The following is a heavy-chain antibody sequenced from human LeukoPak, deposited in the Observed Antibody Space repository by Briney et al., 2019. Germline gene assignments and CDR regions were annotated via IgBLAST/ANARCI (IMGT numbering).Heavy chain of an antibody. Sequence: PGGSLRLSCAASGFTFSSYGMHWVRQAPGKGLEWVAVISYDGSNKYYADSVKGRFTISRDNSKNTLYLQMNSLRAEDTAVYYCAKALHMYSSGWEYFDYWGQGTLVTVSS. J-gene: IGHJ4*02. V-gene: IGHV3-30*18. CDR3: AKALHMYSSGWEYFDY. CDR1: GFTFSSYG. CDR2: ISYDGSNK. D-gene: IGHD6-19*01.